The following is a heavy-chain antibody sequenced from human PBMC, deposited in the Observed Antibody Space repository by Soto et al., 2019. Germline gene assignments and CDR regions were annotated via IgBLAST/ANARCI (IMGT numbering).Heavy chain of an antibody. D-gene: IGHD3-3*01. CDR2: IYYSGST. CDR1: GGSISSGGYY. J-gene: IGHJ5*02. CDR3: ARNHDFPNWFDP. Sequence: SETLSLTCTVSGGSISSGGYYWSWIRQHPGTGLEWIGYIYYSGSTYYNPSLKSRVTISVDTSKNQFSLKLSSVTAADTAVYYCARNHDFPNWFDPWGQGTLVTVSS. V-gene: IGHV4-31*03.